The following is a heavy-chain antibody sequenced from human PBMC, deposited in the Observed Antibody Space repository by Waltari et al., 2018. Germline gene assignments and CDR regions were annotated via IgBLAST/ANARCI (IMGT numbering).Heavy chain of an antibody. V-gene: IGHV3-21*01. CDR1: GFSFSTYN. D-gene: IGHD7-27*01. J-gene: IGHJ5*02. Sequence: EVQLMESGGGLVKPGGSLRLSGAASGFSFSTYNMNWVRRAPGKGLEWVSSVSSNGAYIHYADSVRGRFTISRDNAKTSLYLQMNGLRDEDTAVYYCARGGWGFYLDLWGQGALVTVSS. CDR3: ARGGWGFYLDL. CDR2: VSSNGAYI.